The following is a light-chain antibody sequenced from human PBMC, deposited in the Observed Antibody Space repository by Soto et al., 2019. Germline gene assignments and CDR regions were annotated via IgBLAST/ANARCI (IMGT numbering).Light chain of an antibody. CDR3: SSFAGSNTV. V-gene: IGLV2-8*01. Sequence: QSVLTQPPSASGSPGQSVTISCTGTSSDVGAYNFVSWYQQHPGKAPKLIIYEVSERPSGVPDRFSGSKSGNTASLTVSGLQAEDEASYYCSSFAGSNTVFGGGTQLTVL. CDR2: EVS. CDR1: SSDVGAYNF. J-gene: IGLJ2*01.